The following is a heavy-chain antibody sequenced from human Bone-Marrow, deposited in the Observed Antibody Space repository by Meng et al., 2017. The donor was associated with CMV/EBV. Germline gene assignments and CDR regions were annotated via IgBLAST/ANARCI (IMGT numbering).Heavy chain of an antibody. CDR1: GFPFDDFA. Sequence: LSLSCAVSGFPFDDFAMHWVRQAPGKGLEWVSGISYNSAGIDYADSVKGRFTISRDNAKNSLYLQLNSLRAEDTALYYCAKGQYQLILKHYGLDVWGQGTTVTVSS. D-gene: IGHD2-2*01. CDR2: ISYNSAGI. V-gene: IGHV3-9*01. CDR3: AKGQYQLILKHYGLDV. J-gene: IGHJ6*02.